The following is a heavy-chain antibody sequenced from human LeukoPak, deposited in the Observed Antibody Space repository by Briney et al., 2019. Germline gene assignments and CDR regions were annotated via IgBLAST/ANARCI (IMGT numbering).Heavy chain of an antibody. CDR1: EFTVNSNY. CDR3: ASRTTVTDADGFDI. V-gene: IGHV3-66*01. Sequence: PGGSLRLSCAASEFTVNSNYMIWVRQAPGKGLEWVSLIYSGGSTYNADSVKDRFTISRDNSKNTVYLQMNNLRAEDTAVYYCASRTTVTDADGFDIWGQGTMVTVSS. D-gene: IGHD4-17*01. J-gene: IGHJ3*02. CDR2: IYSGGST.